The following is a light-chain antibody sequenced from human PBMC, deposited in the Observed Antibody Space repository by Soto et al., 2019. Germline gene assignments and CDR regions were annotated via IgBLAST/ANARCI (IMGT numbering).Light chain of an antibody. CDR1: SSDVGSYNR. CDR2: EVS. J-gene: IGLJ1*01. V-gene: IGLV2-18*02. Sequence: QSVLTQPPSVSGSPGQSVAISCTGTSSDVGSYNRVSWYQQAPGTAPKVMIYEVSNRPSGVPDRFSGSKSGNTASLTISGLQPEDEADYYCYSFTSSNNYVFGTGTKVTVL. CDR3: YSFTSSNNYV.